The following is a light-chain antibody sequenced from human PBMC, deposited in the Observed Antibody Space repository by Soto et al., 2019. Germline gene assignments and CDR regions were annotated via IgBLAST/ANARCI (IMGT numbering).Light chain of an antibody. CDR3: QQYNTYSPT. CDR2: DAS. Sequence: DIQMTQSPSTLSASVGDRVTITYRASQSIHFWLAWYQQKPGRAPKVLIYDASTLASGVPSRFSGTRSVREFTLTISSLQPDDFATYYCQQYNTYSPTFGQGTKVDIK. V-gene: IGKV1-5*01. CDR1: QSIHFW. J-gene: IGKJ1*01.